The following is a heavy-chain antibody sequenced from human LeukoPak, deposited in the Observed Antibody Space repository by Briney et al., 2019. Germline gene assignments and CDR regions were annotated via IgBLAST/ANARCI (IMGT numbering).Heavy chain of an antibody. CDR2: IYYSGST. D-gene: IGHD3-10*01. CDR3: ARTLRGFGELFRPHNLAQNYDY. V-gene: IGHV4-39*07. CDR1: GGSINSSSYY. Sequence: PSETLSLTCTVSGGSINSSSYYWGWIRQPPGKGLEWIGRIYYSGSTYYNPSLKSRVTISVDTSKNQFSLKLSSVTAADTAVYYCARTLRGFGELFRPHNLAQNYDYWGQGTLVTVSS. J-gene: IGHJ4*02.